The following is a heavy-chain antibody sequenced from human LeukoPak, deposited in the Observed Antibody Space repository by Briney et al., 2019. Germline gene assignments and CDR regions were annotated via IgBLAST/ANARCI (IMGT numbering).Heavy chain of an antibody. Sequence: PSKTLSLTCTVSGGSISSGGYYWSWIRQHPGKGLEWIGYIYYSGSTYYNPSLKSRVTISVDTSKNQFSLKLSSVTAADTAVYYCARKYLIFGVVTHRGQFDPWGQGTLVTVSS. CDR2: IYYSGST. J-gene: IGHJ5*02. CDR1: GGSISSGGYY. D-gene: IGHD3-3*01. V-gene: IGHV4-31*03. CDR3: ARKYLIFGVVTHRGQFDP.